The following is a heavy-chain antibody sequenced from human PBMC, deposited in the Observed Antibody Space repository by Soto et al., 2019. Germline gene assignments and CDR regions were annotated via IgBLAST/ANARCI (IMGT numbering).Heavy chain of an antibody. J-gene: IGHJ5*02. Sequence: QITLKESGPPLVKPTQTLTLTCTFSGFSLSTSGVGVGWIRQPPGKALEWLALIYWDDGKRYSPSLKSRLTITKDTSXTXVXXTMTNMDPVDTATYYCAHSLIGYYYDSSGSNWFDPWGQGTLVTVSS. CDR3: AHSLIGYYYDSSGSNWFDP. V-gene: IGHV2-5*02. CDR1: GFSLSTSGVG. CDR2: IYWDDGK. D-gene: IGHD3-22*01.